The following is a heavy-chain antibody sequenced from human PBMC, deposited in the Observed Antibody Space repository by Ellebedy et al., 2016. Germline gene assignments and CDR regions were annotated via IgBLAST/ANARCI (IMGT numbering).Heavy chain of an antibody. Sequence: GGSLRLSXTTSGFTFDDYALHWVRQAPGKGLEWVSGISWNSVAIGYADSVKGRFTISRDKAKNSLYLQMNSLRPEDTALYYCAKGTMDYFHHWGQGTLVTVSS. V-gene: IGHV3-9*01. CDR2: ISWNSVAI. CDR3: AKGTMDYFHH. J-gene: IGHJ4*02. D-gene: IGHD4/OR15-4a*01. CDR1: GFTFDDYA.